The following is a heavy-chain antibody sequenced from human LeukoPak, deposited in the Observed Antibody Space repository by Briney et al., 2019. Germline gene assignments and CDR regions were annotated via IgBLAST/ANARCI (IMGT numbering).Heavy chain of an antibody. J-gene: IGHJ4*02. CDR3: ANNRDGYNYSPFDY. V-gene: IGHV3-30*02. Sequence: GGSLRLSCAASGFTFSNFGMHWVRQAPGKGLEWVTFIRHDGDNEYYADSVKGRFTISRDNSKNTLYLQMNSLRAEDTAVYYCANNRDGYNYSPFDYWGQGTLVTVSS. CDR2: IRHDGDNE. CDR1: GFTFSNFG. D-gene: IGHD5-24*01.